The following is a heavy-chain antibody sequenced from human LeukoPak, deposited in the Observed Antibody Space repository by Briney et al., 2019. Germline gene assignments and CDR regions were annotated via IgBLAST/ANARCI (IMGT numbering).Heavy chain of an antibody. Sequence: SETLSLTCTVSGGSISSSNYYWGGIRQPPGEGLEWRGGIYYSGSTYYNPSLKSRVTLSVDTSKNQLSLKLNSVTAADTAVYYCARLQLGYCSSTSCYALFDYWGQGSLVTVSS. D-gene: IGHD2-2*01. CDR1: GGSISSSNYY. V-gene: IGHV4-39*01. CDR3: ARLQLGYCSSTSCYALFDY. J-gene: IGHJ4*02. CDR2: IYYSGST.